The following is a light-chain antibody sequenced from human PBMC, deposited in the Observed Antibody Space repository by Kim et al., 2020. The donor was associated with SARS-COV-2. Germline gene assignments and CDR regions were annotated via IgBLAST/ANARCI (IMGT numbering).Light chain of an antibody. CDR2: GYN. J-gene: IGLJ2*01. CDR1: SLRNYY. V-gene: IGLV3-19*01. Sequence: SSELTQDPAVSVAMGQTVRITCQGDSLRNYYASWFQQKPGQAPVLVFYGYNNRPSGIPDRFSGSSSGNTASLTITGAQAEDEADYYCNSRDSSGNRLLFGGGTKVTVL. CDR3: NSRDSSGNRLL.